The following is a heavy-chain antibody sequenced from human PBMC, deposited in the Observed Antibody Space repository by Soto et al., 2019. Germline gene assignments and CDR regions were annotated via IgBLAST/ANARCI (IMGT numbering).Heavy chain of an antibody. J-gene: IGHJ4*02. Sequence: SQTLSLTCAISGDSVSSKSAAWHWIRQSPSRGLEWLGRTYYRSKWSSNYAVSVKSRITINPDTSKNQFSLQLRSVTPDDTAMYYRARTGDYLVDYCGRRTLVTVYS. V-gene: IGHV6-1*01. D-gene: IGHD7-27*01. CDR1: GDSVSSKSAA. CDR2: TYYRSKWSS. CDR3: ARTGDYLVDY.